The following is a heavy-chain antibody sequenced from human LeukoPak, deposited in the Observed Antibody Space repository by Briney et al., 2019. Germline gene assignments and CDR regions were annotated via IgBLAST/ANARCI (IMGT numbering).Heavy chain of an antibody. D-gene: IGHD3/OR15-3a*01. CDR1: GFRVSDYY. CDR3: ARDRAANQDWVEFDP. V-gene: IGHV3-66*03. J-gene: IGHJ5*02. CDR2: IRDSGEA. Sequence: GGSLRLSCAVSGFRVSDYYMGWVRQAPGKGLEWVGLIRDSGEAFYADFARGRFAISRDESENTLYLQMNSLRVEDTAAYFCARDRAANQDWVEFDPWGQGTPVIVSS.